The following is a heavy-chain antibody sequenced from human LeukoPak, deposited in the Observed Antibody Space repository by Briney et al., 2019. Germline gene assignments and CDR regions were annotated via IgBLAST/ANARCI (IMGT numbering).Heavy chain of an antibody. V-gene: IGHV4-39*01. CDR1: GGSISSSSYY. CDR2: IYYSGST. D-gene: IGHD3-22*01. J-gene: IGHJ4*02. Sequence: SETLSLTCTVSGGSISSSSYYWGWIRQPPGKGLEWIGSIYYSGSTYYNPSLKSRVTISVDTSKNQFSLKLSSVTAADTAVYYCARGGYDSSGYYYEESYFDYWGQGTLVTVSS. CDR3: ARGGYDSSGYYYEESYFDY.